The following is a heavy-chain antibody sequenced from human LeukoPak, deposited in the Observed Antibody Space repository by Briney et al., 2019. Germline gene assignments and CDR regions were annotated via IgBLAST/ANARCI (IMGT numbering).Heavy chain of an antibody. J-gene: IGHJ4*02. D-gene: IGHD3-22*01. V-gene: IGHV3-23*01. CDR1: GFTFSSYA. CDR2: ITSSGGSA. Sequence: QSGGSLRLSCAASGFTFSSYAMSCVRRAPGKGLEWVSAITSSGGSAYYADAVKGRFPISRDNYKNTLYLQMNSLRDEDTAMYYCARDLDYFDSSGSHRRRNYFDYWGQGTLVTVSS. CDR3: ARDLDYFDSSGSHRRRNYFDY.